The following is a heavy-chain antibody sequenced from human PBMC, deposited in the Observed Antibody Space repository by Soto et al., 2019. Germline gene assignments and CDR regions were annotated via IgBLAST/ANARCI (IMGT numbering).Heavy chain of an antibody. CDR3: AKAMSTPSRPRNYFDY. Sequence: GGSLRLSCAASGFTFSDYYMSWIRQAPGKGLEWVSVISGGGGTTYYADSVKGRFTISRDNSKNTLYLQMNSLRAEDTALYYCAKAMSTPSRPRNYFDYWGQGTLVTVSS. J-gene: IGHJ4*02. V-gene: IGHV3-23*01. CDR2: ISGGGGTT. D-gene: IGHD6-6*01. CDR1: GFTFSDYY.